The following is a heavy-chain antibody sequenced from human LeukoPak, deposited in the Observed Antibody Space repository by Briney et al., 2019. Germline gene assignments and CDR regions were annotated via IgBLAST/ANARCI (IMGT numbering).Heavy chain of an antibody. CDR3: ARSRSGEKWLYYYMDV. J-gene: IGHJ6*03. V-gene: IGHV3-21*01. CDR2: ITSSSRYI. CDR1: GFTFSSYS. D-gene: IGHD3-22*01. Sequence: GGSLRLSCAASGFTFSSYSMNWVRQAPGKGLQWVSSITSSSRYIYYADSVKGRFTISRDNAKNSLYLQMNSLRAEDTAVYYCARSRSGEKWLYYYMDVWGKGTTVTISS.